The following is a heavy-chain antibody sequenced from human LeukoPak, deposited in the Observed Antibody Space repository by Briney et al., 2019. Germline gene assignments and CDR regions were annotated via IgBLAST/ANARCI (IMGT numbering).Heavy chain of an antibody. CDR2: IHDSGKT. D-gene: IGHD3-10*01. Sequence: SETLSLTCTVSGGSISTYYWTWIRQPPGKGLEWIGYIHDSGKTEYNPSLNSRATISVDTSKNQFSLRVISVPAADTAIYYCARTSRHFYGSGTKLTPWPADMDVWGQGTTVIVSS. J-gene: IGHJ6*02. CDR3: ARTSRHFYGSGTKLTPWPADMDV. CDR1: GGSISTYY. V-gene: IGHV4-59*12.